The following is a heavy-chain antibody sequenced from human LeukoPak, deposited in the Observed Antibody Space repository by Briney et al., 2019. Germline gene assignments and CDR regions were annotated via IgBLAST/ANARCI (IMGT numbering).Heavy chain of an antibody. CDR3: AQNGQSGFSFDP. Sequence: TSETLSLTCAVYGESFSGYQWSWIRQPPGKGLEWIGEINHGGSTNYNPSFKSRVTISADTSKNQFSLKLSSVTAADTAVYYCAQNGQSGFSFDPWGQGTLVTVSS. J-gene: IGHJ5*02. V-gene: IGHV4-34*01. CDR1: GESFSGYQ. D-gene: IGHD2-8*01. CDR2: INHGGST.